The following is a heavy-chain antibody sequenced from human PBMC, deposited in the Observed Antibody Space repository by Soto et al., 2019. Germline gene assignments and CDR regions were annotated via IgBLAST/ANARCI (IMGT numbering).Heavy chain of an antibody. CDR3: AKGGNSGWFDS. Sequence: EVQLLESGGDLVQPGGSLRLSCAASGFSFSSYAVSWVRQAPGKGLECVSTISDSGGNTHYADSVKGRFTISRDNFKSTLYLQMNSLRVDDTAVYYCAKGGNSGWFDSWGQGTLVTVSS. V-gene: IGHV3-23*01. J-gene: IGHJ5*01. CDR1: GFSFSSYA. CDR2: ISDSGGNT. D-gene: IGHD1-7*01.